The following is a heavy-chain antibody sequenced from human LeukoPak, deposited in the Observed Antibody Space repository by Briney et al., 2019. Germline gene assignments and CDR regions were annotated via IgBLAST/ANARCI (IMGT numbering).Heavy chain of an antibody. CDR2: ISGSGGST. J-gene: IGHJ4*02. Sequence: GGSLRLSCAASGFTFSSCAMSWIRQAPGKGLEWVSAISGSGGSTYYADSVKGRFTISRDDSKNTLYLQMNSLRAEDTAVYYCAKDRYSSSWYGSFDYWGQGTLVTVSS. D-gene: IGHD6-13*01. CDR1: GFTFSSCA. CDR3: AKDRYSSSWYGSFDY. V-gene: IGHV3-23*01.